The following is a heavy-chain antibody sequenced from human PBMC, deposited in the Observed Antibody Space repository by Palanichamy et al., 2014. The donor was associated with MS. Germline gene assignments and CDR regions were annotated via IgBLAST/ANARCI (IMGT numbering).Heavy chain of an antibody. J-gene: IGHJ1*01. Sequence: QLQLQESGPGLVKPSETLSLTCTVSGGSISSSTYYWGWIRQPPGKGLEWIGSIYYSGSTYYNPSLKSRVTISVDTSKNQFSLKLSSVTAADTAVYYCASTIAVALKAYFQYWGQGTLVTVSS. V-gene: IGHV4-39*01. CDR2: IYYSGST. CDR1: GGSISSSTYY. D-gene: IGHD6-13*01. CDR3: ASTIAVALKAYFQY.